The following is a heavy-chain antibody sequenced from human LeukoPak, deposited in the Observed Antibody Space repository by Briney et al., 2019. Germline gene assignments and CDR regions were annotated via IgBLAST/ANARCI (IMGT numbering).Heavy chain of an antibody. J-gene: IGHJ4*02. V-gene: IGHV1-2*02. D-gene: IGHD6-19*01. CDR2: INPNSGGT. CDR3: ARDQGIAVAVGFDY. CDR1: KYTFTDYY. Sequence: ASVKVSCKASKYTFTDYYMHWVRQAPGQGLEWMGWINPNSGGTNYAQKFRGRAAMTRDTSISTAYMELSSLRSEDTAVYYCARDQGIAVAVGFDYWGQGTLVTVSS.